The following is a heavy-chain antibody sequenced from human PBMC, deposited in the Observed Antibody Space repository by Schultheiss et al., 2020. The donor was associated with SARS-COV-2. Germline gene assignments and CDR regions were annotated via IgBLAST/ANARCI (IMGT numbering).Heavy chain of an antibody. CDR2: IYYSGST. J-gene: IGHJ5*02. CDR3: ARVFYGDYKNWFDP. V-gene: IGHV4-59*01. Sequence: SETLSLTCAVYGGSFSGYYWSWIRQPPGKGLEWIGYIYYSGSTNYNPSLKSRVTISVDTSKNQFSLKLSSVTAADTAVYYCARVFYGDYKNWFDPWGQGSLVTVSS. D-gene: IGHD4-17*01. CDR1: GGSFSGYY.